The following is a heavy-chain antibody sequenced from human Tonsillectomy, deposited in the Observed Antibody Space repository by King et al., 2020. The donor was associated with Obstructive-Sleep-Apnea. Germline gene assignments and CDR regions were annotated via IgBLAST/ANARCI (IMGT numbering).Heavy chain of an antibody. Sequence: VQLQESGPGLVKPSETLSLTCTVSGYSISSGYYWGWIRQPPGKGLERIGSIYHSGSTYYNPSLKSRVTISVDTSKNQFSLKLSSVTAADTAVYYCARIRGVGPPYNWFDPWGQGTLVTVSS. CDR1: GYSISSGYY. CDR2: IYHSGST. D-gene: IGHD3-10*01. CDR3: ARIRGVGPPYNWFDP. V-gene: IGHV4-38-2*02. J-gene: IGHJ5*02.